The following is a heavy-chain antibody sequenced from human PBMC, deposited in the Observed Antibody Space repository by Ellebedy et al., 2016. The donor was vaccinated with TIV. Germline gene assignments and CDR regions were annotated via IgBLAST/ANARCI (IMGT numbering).Heavy chain of an antibody. D-gene: IGHD3-22*01. V-gene: IGHV3-30*02. CDR3: AKFPYYYDSSGYSF. CDR2: MRYDGSNK. CDR1: GFTFSDYG. Sequence: GESLKISCAASGFTFSDYGMHWVRQAPGKGLEWVAFMRYDGSNKYYADSVKGRFTISRDNSKNTLSLRMNSLRAEDTAVYYCAKFPYYYDSSGYSFWGQGTLVTVSS. J-gene: IGHJ4*02.